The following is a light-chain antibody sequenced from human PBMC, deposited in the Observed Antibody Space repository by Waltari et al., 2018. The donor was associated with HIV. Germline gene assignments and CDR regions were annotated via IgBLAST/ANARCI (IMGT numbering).Light chain of an antibody. CDR1: NSDICTYNR. CDR2: DVN. Sequence: QSALTQPLAVSGSPGQSITISCTRTNSDICTYNRICLYHQTPATAPNLMIYDVNSPPAGVHERFSWSKSGNTASLTSSGLQAEDEGDYYGSSYTTTTARVFGTGTKVTVL. V-gene: IGLV2-18*02. CDR3: SSYTTTTARV. J-gene: IGLJ1*01.